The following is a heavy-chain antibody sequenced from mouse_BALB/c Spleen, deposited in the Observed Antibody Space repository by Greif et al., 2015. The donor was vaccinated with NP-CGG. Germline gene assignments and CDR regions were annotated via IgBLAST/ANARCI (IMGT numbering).Heavy chain of an antibody. CDR1: GYTFTSYW. V-gene: IGHV1-69*02. CDR2: IDPSDSYT. J-gene: IGHJ3*01. D-gene: IGHD2-4*01. Sequence: QVQLQQSGAELVKPGASVKLSCKASGYTFTSYWMHWVKQRPGQGLEWIGEIDPSDSYTNYNQKFRGKATLTVDKSSSTAYMQLSSLTSEDSAVYYCARRGLIRWFAYWGQGTLVTVSA. CDR3: ARRGLIRWFAY.